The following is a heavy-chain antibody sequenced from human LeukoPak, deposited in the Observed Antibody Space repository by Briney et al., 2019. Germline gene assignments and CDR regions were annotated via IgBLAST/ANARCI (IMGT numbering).Heavy chain of an antibody. V-gene: IGHV4-34*01. J-gene: IGHJ4*02. D-gene: IGHD3-22*01. CDR1: GGSFGGYY. Sequence: PSETLSLTCAVYGGSFGGYYWSWIRQPPGKGLEWIGEINHSGSTNYNPSLKSRVTISVDTSKNQFSLKLSSVTAADTAVYYCASDFHYDRRFDYWGQGTLVTVSS. CDR3: ASDFHYDRRFDY. CDR2: INHSGST.